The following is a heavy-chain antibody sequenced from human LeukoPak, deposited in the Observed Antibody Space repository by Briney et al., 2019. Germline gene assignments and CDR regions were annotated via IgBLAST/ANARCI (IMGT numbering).Heavy chain of an antibody. J-gene: IGHJ4*02. CDR1: GYTFTSYG. CDR3: ARDRAYCGGDCYSYYFDY. Sequence: ASVKVSCKASGYTFTSYGISWVRQAPGQGLEWMGWISAYNGNTNYAQKLQGRVTMTTDTSTSTAYMELRSLRSDDTAVYYCARDRAYCGGDCYSYYFDYWGQGTLVTVSS. D-gene: IGHD2-21*02. V-gene: IGHV1-18*01. CDR2: ISAYNGNT.